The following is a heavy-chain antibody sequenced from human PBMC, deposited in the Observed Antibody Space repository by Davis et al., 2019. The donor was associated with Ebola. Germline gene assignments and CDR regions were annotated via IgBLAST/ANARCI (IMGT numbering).Heavy chain of an antibody. J-gene: IGHJ4*02. Sequence: PGGSLRLSCAASGFTFSSYAMHWVRQAPGKGLEWVAVISYDGSNKYYADSVKGRFTISRDNSKNTLYLQMNSLRAEDTAVYYCARTVTNAVDYWGQGTLVTVSS. V-gene: IGHV3-30-3*01. CDR2: ISYDGSNK. CDR3: ARTVTNAVDY. CDR1: GFTFSSYA. D-gene: IGHD4-17*01.